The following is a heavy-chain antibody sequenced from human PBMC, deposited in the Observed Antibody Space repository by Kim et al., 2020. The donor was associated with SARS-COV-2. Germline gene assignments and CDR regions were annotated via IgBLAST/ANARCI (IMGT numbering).Heavy chain of an antibody. V-gene: IGHV1-46*01. CDR2: INPTSGSA. CDR1: GYTFTTYY. J-gene: IGHJ4*02. CDR3: AREVPNSLYFDY. Sequence: ASVKVSCKTSGYTFTTYYYHWVRQAPGQGLEYMGIINPTSGSAGYAQTFQGRATLTSDTSTSTVYMELSSLTSGDTAVYYCAREVPNSLYFDYWGQGALVTVSS. D-gene: IGHD2-8*01.